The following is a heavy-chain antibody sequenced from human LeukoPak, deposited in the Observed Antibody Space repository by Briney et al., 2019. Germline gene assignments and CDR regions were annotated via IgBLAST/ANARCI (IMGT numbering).Heavy chain of an antibody. CDR3: ARGIEFYSGAGRGYFDY. V-gene: IGHV4-34*01. Sequence: PSETLSLTCAVDGGSFSGFYWSWIRQPPGKGLEWIGEINHSGSTNYNPSLKSRVTISVDTSKNQFSLKLSSVTAADTAVYYCARGIEFYSGAGRGYFDYWGQGNLVTVSS. J-gene: IGHJ4*02. D-gene: IGHD3-10*01. CDR2: INHSGST. CDR1: GGSFSGFY.